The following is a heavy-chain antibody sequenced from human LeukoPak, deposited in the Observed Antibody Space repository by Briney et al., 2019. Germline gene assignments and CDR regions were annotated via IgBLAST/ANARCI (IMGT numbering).Heavy chain of an antibody. V-gene: IGHV1-8*01. Sequence: ASVKVSCKASGFTFTRYDINWVRQASGQGLEWMGWMNPNNGNTGYAQKFQGRVTMTRDTYTSTAYMGLRGLRPEDTAVYYCVRDAEGAGISVNFWFDPWGQGTLVTVSS. CDR1: GFTFTRYD. CDR3: VRDAEGAGISVNFWFDP. CDR2: MNPNNGNT. D-gene: IGHD1-14*01. J-gene: IGHJ5*02.